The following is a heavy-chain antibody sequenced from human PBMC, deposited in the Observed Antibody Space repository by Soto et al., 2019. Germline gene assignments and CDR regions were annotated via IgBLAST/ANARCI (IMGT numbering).Heavy chain of an antibody. Sequence: AETLSSTFAVYGGSFRGYYWSWIRQPPGKVLDWIGEINHSGSTNYNPSLKSRVTISVDTSKNHFSLKLSSVTAADTAVYYCARAEAETNLFDPCGQGTLVTVSS. J-gene: IGHJ5*02. V-gene: IGHV4-34*01. CDR2: INHSGST. D-gene: IGHD2-15*01. CDR1: GGSFRGYY. CDR3: ARAEAETNLFDP.